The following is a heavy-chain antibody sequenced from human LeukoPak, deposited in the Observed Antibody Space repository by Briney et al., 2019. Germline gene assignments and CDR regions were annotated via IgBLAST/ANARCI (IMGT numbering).Heavy chain of an antibody. CDR1: GFTFTNAW. Sequence: GGSLRLSCAVSGFTFTNAWMSWVRQAPGKGLECVSSITFSSSHIYYADSVKGRFTISRDNTKDSLYLQMNSLRAEDTAIYYCARGPQFSGPGWFDPWGQGTLVTVSS. CDR2: ITFSSSHI. J-gene: IGHJ5*02. CDR3: ARGPQFSGPGWFDP. V-gene: IGHV3-21*01. D-gene: IGHD3-10*01.